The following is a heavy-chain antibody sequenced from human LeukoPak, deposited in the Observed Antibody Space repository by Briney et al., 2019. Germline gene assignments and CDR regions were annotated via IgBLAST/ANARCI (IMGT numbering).Heavy chain of an antibody. CDR2: IYYSGST. Sequence: PSETLSLTCTDSGESISGFYWTWIRQPPGKGLEWIGYIYYSGSTNYNPSLKSRVTISVDTSKNQFSLKLSSVTAADTAVYYCARGVVIAPQTFDYWGQGTLVTVSS. CDR1: GESISGFY. D-gene: IGHD2-21*01. V-gene: IGHV4-59*01. CDR3: ARGVVIAPQTFDY. J-gene: IGHJ4*02.